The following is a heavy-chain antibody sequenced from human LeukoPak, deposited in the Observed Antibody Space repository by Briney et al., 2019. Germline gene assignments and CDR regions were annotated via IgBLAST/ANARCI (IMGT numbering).Heavy chain of an antibody. Sequence: GGSLRLSCATSGFTLSNYWMHWVRQAPGKGLVWVSRIKTDGVTTNYADSVKGRFTISRDNAKNSLYLQMNSLRAEDTAVYYCARDKDFDSYGAFDIWGQGTMVTVSS. D-gene: IGHD3-9*01. V-gene: IGHV3-74*01. CDR2: IKTDGVTT. CDR1: GFTLSNYW. J-gene: IGHJ3*02. CDR3: ARDKDFDSYGAFDI.